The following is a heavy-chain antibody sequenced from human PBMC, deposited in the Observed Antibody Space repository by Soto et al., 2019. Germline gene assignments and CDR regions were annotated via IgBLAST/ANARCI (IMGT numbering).Heavy chain of an antibody. CDR2: IYHSGST. Sequence: SETLSLTCAVSSGSISSSNWWSWVRQPPGKGLEWIGEIYHSGSTNYNPSLKSRVTISVDKSKNQFSLKLSSVTAADAAVYYCAVLDPVFYFDYWGQGTLVTVSS. CDR3: AVLDPVFYFDY. J-gene: IGHJ4*02. D-gene: IGHD2-15*01. CDR1: SGSISSSNW. V-gene: IGHV4-4*02.